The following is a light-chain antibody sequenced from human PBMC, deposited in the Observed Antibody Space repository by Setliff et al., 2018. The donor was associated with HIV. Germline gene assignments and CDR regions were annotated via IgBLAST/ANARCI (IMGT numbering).Light chain of an antibody. CDR1: SSDVGSYNL. CDR2: EVS. V-gene: IGLV2-14*02. CDR3: SSYTTSSTLYV. Sequence: QSALTQPASVSGSPGQSITISCTGTSSDVGSYNLVSWYQQHPGKAPKLMIYEVSKRPSGVPNRFSGSRSGNTASLTISGLQVEDEADYYCSSYTTSSTLYVFGPGTKVTVL. J-gene: IGLJ1*01.